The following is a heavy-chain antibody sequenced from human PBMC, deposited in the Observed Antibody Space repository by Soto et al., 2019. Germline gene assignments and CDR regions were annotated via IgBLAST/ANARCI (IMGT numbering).Heavy chain of an antibody. D-gene: IGHD6-19*01. CDR3: ARKVSASTSGPDYWYIEI. CDR2: ISGGGDAP. V-gene: IGHV3-23*01. J-gene: IGHJ2*01. CDR1: GFTFINYA. Sequence: EVQLLESGGGLVQPGGSLRLSCAGSGFTFINYAMNWVRQSPGKGMEWVSTISGGGDAPSFADSVRGRFTISRDNSTNTVTLQMNNLGVDDTAVYFYARKVSASTSGPDYWYIEIWGRGTLVTVSS.